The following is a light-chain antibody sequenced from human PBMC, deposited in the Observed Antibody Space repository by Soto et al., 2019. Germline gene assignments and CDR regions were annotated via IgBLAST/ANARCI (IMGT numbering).Light chain of an antibody. Sequence: QSALTQPASVSGSPGQSITISCSGAISDVTGYSHVSWYQHHPGKAPTRMILDVSYRPSGVSNRFSGSKSGNTASLTISWLQAEYEADYYFSSYTPSNTWVFGGGTKLTVL. J-gene: IGLJ2*01. CDR1: ISDVTGYSH. V-gene: IGLV2-14*03. CDR2: DVS. CDR3: SSYTPSNTWV.